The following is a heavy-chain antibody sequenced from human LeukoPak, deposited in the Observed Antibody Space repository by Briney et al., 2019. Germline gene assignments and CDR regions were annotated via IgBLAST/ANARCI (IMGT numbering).Heavy chain of an antibody. D-gene: IGHD3-16*01. CDR3: AKALGDWPTTLDY. Sequence: GSLRLSCSASGFIFRHYAVNWVRQSPGKGLEWVSGISGSGDSTYYAASVKGRFTVSRDNSKNTLYLQMNSLTAADTAVYFCAKALGDWPTTLDYWGRGTLVTVSS. V-gene: IGHV3-23*01. CDR2: ISGSGDST. CDR1: GFIFRHYA. J-gene: IGHJ4*02.